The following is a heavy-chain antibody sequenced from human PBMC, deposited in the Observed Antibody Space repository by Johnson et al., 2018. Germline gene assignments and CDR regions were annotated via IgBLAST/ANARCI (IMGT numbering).Heavy chain of an antibody. CDR3: ARDMDNRYTMDV. CDR2: ITWNGGRI. CDR1: GFSFGDYE. Sequence: VQLVQSGGGLVNPGRSLRLSCTTSGFSFGDYEMSWFRQAPGKGLEWVSRITWNGGRIDYADSVKGRFTISRDNAKNSLYLEMNSLRVEDTALYYCARDMDNRYTMDVWGLGTTVSVSS. V-gene: IGHV3-9*01. D-gene: IGHD5-18*01. J-gene: IGHJ6*02.